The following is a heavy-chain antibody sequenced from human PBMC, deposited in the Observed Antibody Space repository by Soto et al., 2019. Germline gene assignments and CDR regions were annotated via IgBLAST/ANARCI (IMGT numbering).Heavy chain of an antibody. Sequence: SETLSLTCSVSGGSVSSAASFWSWIRQPQGKGLEWIGYIYYSGTTNYNPTLKSRVLISVDRSKNHFCLKVASVSVAVRAVYCCARVSIADDAFDIWGQGTLVTVS. CDR2: IYYSGTT. CDR1: GGSVSSAASF. J-gene: IGHJ3*02. CDR3: ARVSIADDAFDI. D-gene: IGHD6-6*01. V-gene: IGHV4-61*03.